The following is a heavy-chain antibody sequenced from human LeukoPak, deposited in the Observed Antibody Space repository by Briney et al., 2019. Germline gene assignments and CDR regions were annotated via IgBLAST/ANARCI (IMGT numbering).Heavy chain of an antibody. V-gene: IGHV1-2*02. Sequence: ASVKVSCKASGYTFTGYYVHWVRQAPGQGLEWMGWINPNSGGTNYAQKFQGRVTMTRDTSISTAYMELSRLRSDDTAVYYCARRQTYCSSTSCYYNWFDPWGQGTLVTVSS. CDR3: ARRQTYCSSTSCYYNWFDP. CDR2: INPNSGGT. D-gene: IGHD2-2*01. J-gene: IGHJ5*02. CDR1: GYTFTGYY.